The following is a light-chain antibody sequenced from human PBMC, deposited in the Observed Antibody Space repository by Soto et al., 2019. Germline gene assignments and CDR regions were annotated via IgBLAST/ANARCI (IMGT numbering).Light chain of an antibody. Sequence: EIVMTQSPATLSVSPGERATLSCRASQSVSSNLAWHQQKPGQAPRLLIYGASSRATGIPDRVSGSGSGTDFTLTISRLEPEDFEVYYCQQYGSSPITFGQGTRLEIK. J-gene: IGKJ5*01. V-gene: IGKV3-20*01. CDR1: QSVSSN. CDR2: GAS. CDR3: QQYGSSPIT.